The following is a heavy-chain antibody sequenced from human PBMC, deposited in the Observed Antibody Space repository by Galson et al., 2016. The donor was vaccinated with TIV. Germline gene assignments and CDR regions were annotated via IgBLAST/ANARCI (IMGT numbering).Heavy chain of an antibody. CDR1: GFSLPTPGMC. D-gene: IGHD6-19*01. Sequence: PALVTPTPTLTLTCTFSGFSLPTPGMCVSWIRQPPGKALEWLARIDWEDDKYYSTSLKTRLTISKDTSKNQVVLKMTNLDPADTATYYCERSSGWSLEDWGRGTLVTASS. J-gene: IGHJ4*02. CDR2: IDWEDDK. CDR3: ERSSGWSLED. V-gene: IGHV2-70*11.